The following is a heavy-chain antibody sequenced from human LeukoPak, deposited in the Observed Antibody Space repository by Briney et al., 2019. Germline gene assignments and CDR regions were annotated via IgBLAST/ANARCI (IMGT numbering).Heavy chain of an antibody. D-gene: IGHD2-2*01. Sequence: ASVKVSCKASGYTFTGYYMHWVRQARGQGLEWMGWINPNSGGTNYAQKFQGRVTMTRDTSISTAYMELSRLRSDDTAVYYCARGGGYCSSTSCYFAWFDPWGQGTLVTVSS. CDR3: ARGGGYCSSTSCYFAWFDP. J-gene: IGHJ5*02. CDR2: INPNSGGT. CDR1: GYTFTGYY. V-gene: IGHV1-2*02.